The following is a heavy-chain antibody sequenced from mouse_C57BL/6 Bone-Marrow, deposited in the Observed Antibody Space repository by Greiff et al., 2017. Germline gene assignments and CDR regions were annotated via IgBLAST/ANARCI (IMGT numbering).Heavy chain of an antibody. V-gene: IGHV5-6*01. CDR3: ARTYDYY. J-gene: IGHJ4*01. D-gene: IGHD2-4*01. CDR2: ISSGGSYT. Sequence: EVQVVESGGDLVKPGGSLQLSCAASGFTFSSYGMSWVRQTPDKRLEWVATISSGGSYTYYPDSVQGRFTISRYNAKNTLYLQMSSLKSEDTAMYYCARTYDYYGGQGTSVTVSS. CDR1: GFTFSSYG.